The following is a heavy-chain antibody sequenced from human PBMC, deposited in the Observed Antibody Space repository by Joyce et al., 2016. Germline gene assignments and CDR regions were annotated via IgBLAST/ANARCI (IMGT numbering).Heavy chain of an antibody. CDR2: ISYDGIYK. CDR1: GLTLSNCG. D-gene: IGHD6-25*01. J-gene: IGHJ4*02. Sequence: QVQLVESGGGVVQPGRSLRLSCAASGLTLSNCGVHWVRQAPGKGLEWVAVISYDGIYKYYADSVKGRFTISRDNSKNTVFLEMNSLRAEDTAVYYCAKILTATYSSGWFLDYWGQGTLVTVSS. CDR3: AKILTATYSSGWFLDY. V-gene: IGHV3-30*18.